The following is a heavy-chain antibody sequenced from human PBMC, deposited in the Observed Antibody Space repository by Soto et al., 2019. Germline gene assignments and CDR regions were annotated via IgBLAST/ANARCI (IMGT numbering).Heavy chain of an antibody. Sequence: EVQLVESGGGLVQPGRSLRLSCAASGFTFDDYVMHWVRQAPGKGLEWVSGISWNSGSIGYADSVKGRFTISRDNAKNSLYLQMNSLRAEDTALYYCAKDTGSYYYYYMDVWGKGTTVTVSS. CDR2: ISWNSGSI. CDR3: AKDTGSYYYYYMDV. V-gene: IGHV3-9*01. D-gene: IGHD3-10*01. CDR1: GFTFDDYV. J-gene: IGHJ6*03.